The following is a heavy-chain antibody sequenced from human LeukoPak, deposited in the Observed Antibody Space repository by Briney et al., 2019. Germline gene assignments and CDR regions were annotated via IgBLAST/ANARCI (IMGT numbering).Heavy chain of an antibody. CDR3: AREQHAAAGDY. V-gene: IGHV1-69*04. CDR1: GGTFSSYA. CDR2: ISPILGIA. J-gene: IGHJ4*02. Sequence: GASVKVSCKASGGTFSSYAISWVRQAPGQGLEWMGRISPILGIANYAQKFQGRVTITADKSTSTAYMELSSLRSEDTAVYYCAREQHAAAGDYWGQGTLVTVSS. D-gene: IGHD6-13*01.